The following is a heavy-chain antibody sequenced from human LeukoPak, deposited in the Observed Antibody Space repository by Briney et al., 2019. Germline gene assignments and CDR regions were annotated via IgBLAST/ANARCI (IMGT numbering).Heavy chain of an antibody. J-gene: IGHJ6*03. CDR2: IYYSGST. CDR1: GGSISSYY. Sequence: SETLSLTCTVSGGSISSYYWSWIRQPPGKGLEWIGYIYYSGSTNYNPSVKSRVTISVDTSKNQFSLKLSSVTAADTAVYYCARDRCSGGSCLPYYYYMDVWGKGTTVTVSS. D-gene: IGHD2-15*01. V-gene: IGHV4-59*01. CDR3: ARDRCSGGSCLPYYYYMDV.